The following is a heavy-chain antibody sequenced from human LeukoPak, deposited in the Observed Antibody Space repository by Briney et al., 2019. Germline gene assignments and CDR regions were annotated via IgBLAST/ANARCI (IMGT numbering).Heavy chain of an antibody. J-gene: IGHJ6*02. Sequence: ASVKVSCKASGYTFSNCAMHWVRQAPGQRLEWMGWINVGNGNTKYSQKFQGRVTVTRVTSASTAYMELNSLRSEDTAVYYCARDLGSRYNYYYYIMDVWGQGTTVTVSS. V-gene: IGHV1-3*01. CDR1: GYTFSNCA. D-gene: IGHD6-13*01. CDR2: INVGNGNT. CDR3: ARDLGSRYNYYYYIMDV.